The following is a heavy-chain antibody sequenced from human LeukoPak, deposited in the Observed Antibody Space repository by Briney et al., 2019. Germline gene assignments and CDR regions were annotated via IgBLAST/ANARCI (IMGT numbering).Heavy chain of an antibody. Sequence: SQTLSLTCTVSGGSISSGGYYWSWIRQHPGKGLEWIGYIYYSGSTYYNPSLKSRVTISVDRSKNQFSLKLSSVTAADTAVYYCARDVTAARRGNWFDPWGQGTLVTVSS. D-gene: IGHD6-6*01. CDR3: ARDVTAARRGNWFDP. V-gene: IGHV4-31*03. CDR2: IYYSGST. J-gene: IGHJ5*02. CDR1: GGSISSGGYY.